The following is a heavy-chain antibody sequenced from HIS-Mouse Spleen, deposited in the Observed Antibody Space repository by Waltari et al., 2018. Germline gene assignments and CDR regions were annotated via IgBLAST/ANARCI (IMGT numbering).Heavy chain of an antibody. CDR3: ARSPYYDFWCGYSDNWFDP. CDR2: IYYSGST. D-gene: IGHD3-3*01. CDR1: GGSISSGGYY. J-gene: IGHJ5*02. Sequence: QVQLQESGPGLVKPSQTLSLTCNVSGGSISSGGYYWSWIRQHPGKGLGWVGYIYYSGSTNYNPARTSRVTISVDTSKNQFSLKLGSVTAADTAVYYCARSPYYDFWCGYSDNWFDPWGQGTLVTVSS. V-gene: IGHV4-31*03.